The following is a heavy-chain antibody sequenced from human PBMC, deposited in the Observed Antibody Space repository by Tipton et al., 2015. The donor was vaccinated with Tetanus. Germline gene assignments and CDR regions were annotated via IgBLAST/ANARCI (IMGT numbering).Heavy chain of an antibody. D-gene: IGHD2-8*01. V-gene: IGHV3-53*01. CDR2: IYSGGST. J-gene: IGHJ4*02. Sequence: AASGFTVSSNYMSWVRQAPGKGLEWVSVIYSGGSTYYADSVKGRFTISRDNSKNTLYLQMNSLRVEDTAVYYCARVVPRGATSDYFDYWGQGTLVTVSS. CDR1: GFTVSSNY. CDR3: ARVVPRGATSDYFDY.